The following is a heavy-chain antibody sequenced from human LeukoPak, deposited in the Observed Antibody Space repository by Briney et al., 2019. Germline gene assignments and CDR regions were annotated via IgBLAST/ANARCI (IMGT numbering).Heavy chain of an antibody. V-gene: IGHV3-30*02. Sequence: GGSLRLSCSASGFTFSTYGMHWVRQAPGKGLEWVAFIRYDGSDKYYADSVKGRFTISRDNSKNTLYLQMNSLRAEDTAVYYCAKVKGVSGTYSGLADYWGQGTLVTVSS. CDR1: GFTFSTYG. J-gene: IGHJ4*02. CDR2: IRYDGSDK. CDR3: AKVKGVSGTYSGLADY. D-gene: IGHD3-10*01.